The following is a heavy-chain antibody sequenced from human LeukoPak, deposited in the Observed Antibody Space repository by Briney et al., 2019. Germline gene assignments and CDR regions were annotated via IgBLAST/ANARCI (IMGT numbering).Heavy chain of an antibody. D-gene: IGHD3-22*01. Sequence: SKTLSLTCAVYGGSFSGYYWSWIRQPPGKGLEWMGEINHSGSTNYNPSLKSRVTISVDTSKNQFSLKLSSVTAADTAVYYCARGGDYYDSSGYYHFDYWGQGTLVTVSS. CDR3: ARGGDYYDSSGYYHFDY. V-gene: IGHV4-34*01. CDR1: GGSFSGYY. CDR2: INHSGST. J-gene: IGHJ4*02.